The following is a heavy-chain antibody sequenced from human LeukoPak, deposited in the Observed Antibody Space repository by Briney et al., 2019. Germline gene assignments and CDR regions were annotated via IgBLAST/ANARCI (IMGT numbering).Heavy chain of an antibody. D-gene: IGHD6-6*01. J-gene: IGHJ1*01. CDR2: IYYSGST. Sequence: SETLSLTCTVSGGSISRGDYYWSWIRQPPGKGLEWFGYIYYSGSTYYNPSLKSRVTISVDTSKNQFSLKLSSVTAADTAVYYCARAGYLAPRWAEYFQHWGQGTLVTVSS. V-gene: IGHV4-30-4*01. CDR1: GGSISRGDYY. CDR3: ARAGYLAPRWAEYFQH.